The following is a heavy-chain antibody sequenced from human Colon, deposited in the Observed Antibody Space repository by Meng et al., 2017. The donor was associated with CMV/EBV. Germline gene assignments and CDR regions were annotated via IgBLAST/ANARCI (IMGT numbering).Heavy chain of an antibody. J-gene: IGHJ3*02. Sequence: GESLRLSCAGSGFTFEYHTMHWVRQGPGKGLEWVSLVSWDGGSIHYGESFKGRFTISRDNVRKSLFLQMNNLRPEDTAVYYCGVSVSGWSVMDSFDMWGQGTVVTVSS. D-gene: IGHD6-19*01. CDR3: GVSVSGWSVMDSFDM. CDR2: VSWDGGSI. CDR1: GFTFEYHT. V-gene: IGHV3-43*01.